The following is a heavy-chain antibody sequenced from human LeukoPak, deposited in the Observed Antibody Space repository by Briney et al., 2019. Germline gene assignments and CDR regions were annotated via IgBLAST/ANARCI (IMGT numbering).Heavy chain of an antibody. CDR1: GGSISSSNW. Sequence: SGTLSLTCAVSGGSISSSNWWSWVRQPPGKGLEWIGEIDHSGSTNYNPSLKSRVTISVDKSKNQFSLKLSSVTAADTAVYYCASGGTVYCSGGSCYDYWGQGTLVTVSS. V-gene: IGHV4-4*02. J-gene: IGHJ4*02. D-gene: IGHD2-15*01. CDR3: ASGGTVYCSGGSCYDY. CDR2: IDHSGST.